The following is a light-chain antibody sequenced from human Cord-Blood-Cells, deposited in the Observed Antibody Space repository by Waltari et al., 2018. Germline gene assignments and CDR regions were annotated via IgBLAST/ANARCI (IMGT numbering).Light chain of an antibody. CDR2: DAS. Sequence: IQMTQSPSPLSASVGDRVTITCRASQSISSWLAWYQQKPGKAPKLLIYDASSLESGVPSRCSGSGSGTESTLTISSLQPDDCATYYSQQYNSYSKTFGPGTKVDIK. J-gene: IGKJ3*01. V-gene: IGKV1-5*01. CDR3: QQYNSYSKT. CDR1: QSISSW.